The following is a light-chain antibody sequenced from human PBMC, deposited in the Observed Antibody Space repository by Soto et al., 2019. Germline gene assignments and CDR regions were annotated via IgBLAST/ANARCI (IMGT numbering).Light chain of an antibody. J-gene: IGKJ4*02. CDR2: DAS. CDR1: QSVSSF. V-gene: IGKV3-11*01. CDR3: QQRSNWP. Sequence: EIVLTQSPATLSLSPGERATLSCRANQSVSSFLAWYQQKPGQAPRLLIYDASNRATGIPARFSGSGSGTDFARTISSLEPLDFAVYYWQQRSNWPFGGGTRVEIK.